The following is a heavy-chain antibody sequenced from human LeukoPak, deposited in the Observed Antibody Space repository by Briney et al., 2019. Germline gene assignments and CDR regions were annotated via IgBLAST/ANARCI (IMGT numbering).Heavy chain of an antibody. CDR1: AFTLSDDW. D-gene: IGHD2-2*01. V-gene: IGHV3-74*01. CDR3: ARSPTSWYFDY. Sequence: GGSLRLSCAASAFTLSDDWMHWVRQAPGKGGGWGSRMNSDGSSTSYADSVKGRFTISRGNAKNTLYLQMNSLRPEDTSVYFCARSPTSWYFDYWGQGTLVTVSS. J-gene: IGHJ4*02. CDR2: MNSDGSST.